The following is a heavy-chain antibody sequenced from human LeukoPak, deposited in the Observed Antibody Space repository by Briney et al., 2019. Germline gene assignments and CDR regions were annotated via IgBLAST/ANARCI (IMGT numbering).Heavy chain of an antibody. CDR1: GGSISSSSYY. CDR2: IYYSGST. Sequence: SETLSLTCTVSGGSISSSSYYWGWIRQPPGKGLEWVGSIYYSGSTYYSPSLKSRVTISVYTYKNQFSLKLSSVTAAAAAVYYCASSLGLPHYYYGMDVWGQGTTVTVSS. J-gene: IGHJ6*02. CDR3: ASSLGLPHYYYGMDV. V-gene: IGHV4-39*01. D-gene: IGHD3-16*01.